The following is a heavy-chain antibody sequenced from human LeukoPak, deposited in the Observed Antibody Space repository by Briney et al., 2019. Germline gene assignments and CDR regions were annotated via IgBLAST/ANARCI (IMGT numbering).Heavy chain of an antibody. V-gene: IGHV4-59*01. Sequence: PSETLSLTCTVSGGSISSYYWSWIRQPPGKGLEWIGYIYYSGSTNYNPSLKSRVTISVDTSKNQFSLKLSSVTAADTAVYYCARDLMDYVGHWYFDLWGRGTLVTVSS. CDR3: ARDLMDYVGHWYFDL. J-gene: IGHJ2*01. CDR2: IYYSGST. D-gene: IGHD3-16*01. CDR1: GGSISSYY.